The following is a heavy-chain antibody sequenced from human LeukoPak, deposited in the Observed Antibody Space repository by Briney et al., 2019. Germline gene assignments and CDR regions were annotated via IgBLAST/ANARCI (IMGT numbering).Heavy chain of an antibody. V-gene: IGHV3-53*01. CDR1: GFSVSNNY. Sequence: PGGSLRLSCAASGFSVSNNYMSWVRQPPGKGLEWVSVVYSGGTTYYADSVKGRFTISRDNSKNTLYLQMNSLRVEDTAVYYCARGSCSNIRCHDAFDIWGQGTTVTVSS. CDR2: VYSGGTT. D-gene: IGHD2-2*01. J-gene: IGHJ3*02. CDR3: ARGSCSNIRCHDAFDI.